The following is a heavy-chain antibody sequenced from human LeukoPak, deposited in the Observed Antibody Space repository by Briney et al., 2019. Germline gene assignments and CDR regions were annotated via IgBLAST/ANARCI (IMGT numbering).Heavy chain of an antibody. CDR1: GFTFSDYY. CDR2: ISSSGSTI. Sequence: GGSLRLFCAASGFTFSDYYMSWIRQAPGKGLEWVSYISSSGSTIYYADSVKGRFTISRDNAKNSLYLQMNSLGAEDTAVYYCARETHKYDSSGYFAYWGQGSVVTVSS. V-gene: IGHV3-11*04. J-gene: IGHJ4*02. D-gene: IGHD3-22*01. CDR3: ARETHKYDSSGYFAY.